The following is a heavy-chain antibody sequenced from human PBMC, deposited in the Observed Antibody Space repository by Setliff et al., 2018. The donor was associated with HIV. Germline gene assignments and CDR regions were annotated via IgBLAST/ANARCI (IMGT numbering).Heavy chain of an antibody. J-gene: IGHJ6*03. V-gene: IGHV4-4*07. CDR2: IYTSGST. Sequence: SETLSLTCRVSGMSISGYYWSWIRQPAGKGLEWIGHIYTSGSTNYNPSLKSRVTISVDTPNYQISLKLTAVTAADTAVYYCAREFSERSPNPDHYYYNMDVWGKGTTVTVSS. D-gene: IGHD6-19*01. CDR1: GMSISGYY. CDR3: AREFSERSPNPDHYYYNMDV.